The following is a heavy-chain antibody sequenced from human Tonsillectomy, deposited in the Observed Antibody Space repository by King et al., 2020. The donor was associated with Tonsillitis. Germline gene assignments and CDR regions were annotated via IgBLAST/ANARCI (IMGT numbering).Heavy chain of an antibody. D-gene: IGHD3-22*01. CDR2: IKQDGSEK. CDR1: GFNFNYYW. V-gene: IGHV3-7*04. J-gene: IGHJ6*03. CDR3: ARNSSDPKFYYYYYMDV. Sequence: VQLVESGGGLVRPGGSLRLSCAASGFNFNYYWMSWVRQAPGKGLEWVANIKQDGSEKYYVDSLKGRFTISRDNAKNSLYLQMNSLRAEDTAAYYCARNSSDPKFYYYYYMDVWGKGTTVTVSS.